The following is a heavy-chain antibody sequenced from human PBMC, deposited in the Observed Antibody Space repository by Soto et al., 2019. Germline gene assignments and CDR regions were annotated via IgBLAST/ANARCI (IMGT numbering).Heavy chain of an antibody. CDR3: EKPPGVITVITCFDH. V-gene: IGHV3-23*01. CDR1: GFTFNKYA. D-gene: IGHD3-16*01. CDR2: ISGSGAST. J-gene: IGHJ4*02. Sequence: PGGSLRLSCVASGFTFNKYALAWVRQAPGKGLEWVSAISGSGASTYDADSVKGRFTISRDNSNNTLYLQMNSLRAEDTAVYYCEKPPGVITVITCFDHWCPGTQVTIFS.